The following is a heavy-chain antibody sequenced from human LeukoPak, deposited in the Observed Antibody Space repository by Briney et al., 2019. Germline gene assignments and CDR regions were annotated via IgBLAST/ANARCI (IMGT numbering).Heavy chain of an antibody. J-gene: IGHJ1*01. CDR1: GFTFSSYA. Sequence: GGSLRLSCAASGFTFSSYAMSWVRQAPGKGLEWVSAISGSGGSTYYADSVKGRFTISRDNSKNTLYLQMNSLRAEDTAVYYCAKVVGFGSYSSSLRGYFQHWGQGTLVTVSS. CDR2: ISGSGGST. D-gene: IGHD6-13*01. CDR3: AKVVGFGSYSSSLRGYFQH. V-gene: IGHV3-23*01.